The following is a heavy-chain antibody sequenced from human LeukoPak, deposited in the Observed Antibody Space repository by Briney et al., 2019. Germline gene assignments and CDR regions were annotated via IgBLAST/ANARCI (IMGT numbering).Heavy chain of an antibody. CDR2: ISYSGST. Sequence: SQTLSLTCIVSGGSISSGDYYWSWIRQPPGKGLEWIGYISYSGSTSYNPSLKSPFTISMDTSKNQISLRLSSVTAADTAVYYCARAVNYDFWSAYYYYMDVWGKGTTVTVSS. V-gene: IGHV4-30-4*01. J-gene: IGHJ6*03. CDR3: ARAVNYDFWSAYYYYMDV. D-gene: IGHD3-3*01. CDR1: GGSISSGDYY.